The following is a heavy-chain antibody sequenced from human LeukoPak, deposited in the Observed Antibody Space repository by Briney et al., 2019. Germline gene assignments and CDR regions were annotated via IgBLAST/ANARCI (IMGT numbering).Heavy chain of an antibody. CDR3: ARVGYSSSWYDPGGDYNWFDP. Sequence: SETLSLTCTVSGGSISSYYWSWIRQPAGKGLEWIGRIYTSGSTNYNHSLKSRVTMSVDTSKNQFSLKLSSVTAADTAVYYCARVGYSSSWYDPGGDYNWFDPCGQGTLVTVSS. V-gene: IGHV4-4*07. D-gene: IGHD6-13*01. CDR2: IYTSGST. CDR1: GGSISSYY. J-gene: IGHJ5*02.